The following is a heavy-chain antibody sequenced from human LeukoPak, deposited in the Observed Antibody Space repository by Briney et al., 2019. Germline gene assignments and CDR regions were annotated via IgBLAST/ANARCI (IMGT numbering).Heavy chain of an antibody. Sequence: ASVKVSCKASGYTFTSYGISWVRQAPGQGLEWMGRISAYNGNTNYAQKLQGRVTMTTDTSTSTAYMELRSLRSDDTAVYYCARGLYCTNGVCYIVAFDIWGQGTMVTVSS. CDR2: ISAYNGNT. CDR3: ARGLYCTNGVCYIVAFDI. CDR1: GYTFTSYG. V-gene: IGHV1-18*01. D-gene: IGHD2-8*01. J-gene: IGHJ3*02.